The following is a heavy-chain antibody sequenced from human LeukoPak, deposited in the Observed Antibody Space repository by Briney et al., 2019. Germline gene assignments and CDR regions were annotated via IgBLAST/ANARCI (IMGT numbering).Heavy chain of an antibody. CDR1: GYTFTSYG. V-gene: IGHV1-18*01. D-gene: IGHD2-15*01. Sequence: GASVKVSCKPSGYTFTSYGISWVRQAPGQGLEWMGWISAYNGNTNYAQKLQGRVTMTTDTSTSTAYMELRSLRSDDTAVYYCARGVVVAATPDAFDIWGQGTMVTVSS. CDR2: ISAYNGNT. J-gene: IGHJ3*02. CDR3: ARGVVVAATPDAFDI.